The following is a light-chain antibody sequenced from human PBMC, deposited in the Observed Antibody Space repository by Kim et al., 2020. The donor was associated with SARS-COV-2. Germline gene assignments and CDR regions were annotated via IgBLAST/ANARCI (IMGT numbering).Light chain of an antibody. J-gene: IGLJ2*01. CDR2: EVS. CDR3: TSYAGNNNVV. V-gene: IGLV2-8*01. CDR1: SSDVGGYNY. Sequence: QSVLTQPPSASGSPGQSVTISCTGTSSDVGGYNYVSWYQQHPGKAPQLMIYEVSKRPSGVPDRFSGSKSGNTASLTVSGLQAEDEADYYCTSYAGNNNVVFGGGTQLTVL.